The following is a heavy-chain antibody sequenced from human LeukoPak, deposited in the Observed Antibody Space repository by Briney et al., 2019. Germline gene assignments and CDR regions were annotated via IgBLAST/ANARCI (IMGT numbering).Heavy chain of an antibody. CDR3: ANYDFGWLRGMYGYYFAY. CDR2: ISGSGGST. J-gene: IGHJ4*02. Sequence: GGSLRLSCAASGFTFSSYAMSWVRQAPGKGLEWVSAISGSGGSTYYADSVKGRFTISRDNSKNTLYLQMNGLRAEDTAVYYCANYDFGWLRGMYGYYFAYGDQETLVTVSP. V-gene: IGHV3-23*01. CDR1: GFTFSSYA. D-gene: IGHD3-3*01.